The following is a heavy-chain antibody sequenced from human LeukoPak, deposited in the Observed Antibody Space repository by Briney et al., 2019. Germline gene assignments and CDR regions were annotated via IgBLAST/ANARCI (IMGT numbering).Heavy chain of an antibody. CDR3: AKDPSVYYGDYIIR. V-gene: IGHV3-13*01. CDR1: GFTVSSNY. CDR2: IGTAGDT. J-gene: IGHJ4*02. D-gene: IGHD4-17*01. Sequence: GGSLRLSCAASGFTVSSNYMSWVRQATGKGLEWVSAIGTAGDTYYPGSVKGRFTISRDNSKNTLYLQINSLRAEDTAVYYCAKDPSVYYGDYIIRWGQGTLVIVSS.